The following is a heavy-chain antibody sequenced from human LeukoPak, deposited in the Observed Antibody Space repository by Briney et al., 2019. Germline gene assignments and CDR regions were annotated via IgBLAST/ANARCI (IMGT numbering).Heavy chain of an antibody. Sequence: SETLSLTCAVSGGSISSSNWWSWVRQPPGKGLEWIGEINHSGSTNYNPSLKSRVTISVDTSKNQFSLKLSSVTAADTAVYYCARHLGYCSSTSCYYYMDVWGKGTTVTVSS. CDR3: ARHLGYCSSTSCYYYMDV. V-gene: IGHV4-4*02. D-gene: IGHD2-2*01. CDR1: GGSISSSNW. J-gene: IGHJ6*03. CDR2: INHSGST.